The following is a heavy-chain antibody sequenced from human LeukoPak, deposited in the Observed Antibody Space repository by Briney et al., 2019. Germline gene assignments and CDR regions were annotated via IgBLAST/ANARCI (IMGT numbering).Heavy chain of an antibody. CDR2: DLPIFGTA. J-gene: IGHJ5*02. CDR3: ARAEDQGRYFDWLPGFAP. Sequence: GASVNVSCKASGGTVSRYVISWVRQAPGQGLEWMGGDLPIFGTAIYAQKWQGRVTITADESTSTAYMELRSLRSEDTAIYYCARAEDQGRYFDWLPGFAPWGQGTQVIVSS. CDR1: GGTVSRYV. V-gene: IGHV1-69*13. D-gene: IGHD3-9*01.